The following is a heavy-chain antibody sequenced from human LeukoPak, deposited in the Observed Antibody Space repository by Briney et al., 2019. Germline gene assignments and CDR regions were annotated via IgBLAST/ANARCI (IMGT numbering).Heavy chain of an antibody. CDR1: GYSFTGYW. CDR3: ATGPYYYDSSGYYDGLDY. CDR2: IYPGDSDT. D-gene: IGHD3-22*01. V-gene: IGHV5-51*01. Sequence: GESLKISCKGSGYSFTGYWIGWVRQMPGKGLEWMGIIYPGDSDTRYSPSFQGQVTTSADKSISTAYLQWSSLKASDTAMYYCATGPYYYDSSGYYDGLDYWGQGTLVTVSS. J-gene: IGHJ4*02.